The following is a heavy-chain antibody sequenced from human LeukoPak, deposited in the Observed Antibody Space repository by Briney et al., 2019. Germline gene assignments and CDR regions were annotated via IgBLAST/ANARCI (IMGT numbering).Heavy chain of an antibody. V-gene: IGHV4-31*03. D-gene: IGHD7-27*01. CDR2: IYYSGST. J-gene: IGHJ3*02. CDR3: ATRNWAYDAFDI. Sequence: PSQTLSLTCTVSGGSISSGGYYWSWICQHPGKGLEWIGYIYYSGSTYYNPSLKSRVTISVDTSKNQFSLKLSSVTAADTAVYYCATRNWAYDAFDIWGQGTMVTVSS. CDR1: GGSISSGGYY.